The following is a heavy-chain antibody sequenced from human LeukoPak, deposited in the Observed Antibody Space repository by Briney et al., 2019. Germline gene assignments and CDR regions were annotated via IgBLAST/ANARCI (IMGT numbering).Heavy chain of an antibody. CDR1: GFTFSSYW. CDR3: ARVQLRWELGDFHL. J-gene: IGHJ2*01. V-gene: IGHV3-74*01. Sequence: GGSLRLSCAASGFTFSSYWMHWVRQAPGKGLVWVSRINSDGSSTSYADSVKGRFTISRDNAKNTLYLQMNSLRAEDTAVYYCARVQLRWELGDFHLGGRGTLVTVSS. D-gene: IGHD4-23*01. CDR2: INSDGSST.